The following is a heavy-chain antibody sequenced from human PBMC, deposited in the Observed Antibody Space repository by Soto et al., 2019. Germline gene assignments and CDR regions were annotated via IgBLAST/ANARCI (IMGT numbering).Heavy chain of an antibody. D-gene: IGHD6-6*01. CDR2: ISYDGSNK. CDR3: AKDRGSSGYYYYYGMDV. CDR1: GFTFSSYG. V-gene: IGHV3-30*18. J-gene: IGHJ6*02. Sequence: GGSLRLSCAASGFTFSSYGMHWVRQVPGKGLEWVAVISYDGSNKYYADSVKGRFTISRDNSKNTLYLQMNSLRAEDTAVYYCAKDRGSSGYYYYYGMDVWGQGTTVTVSS.